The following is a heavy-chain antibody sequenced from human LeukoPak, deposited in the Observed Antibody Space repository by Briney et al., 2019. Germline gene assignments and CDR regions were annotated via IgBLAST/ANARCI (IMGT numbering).Heavy chain of an antibody. J-gene: IGHJ6*03. CDR1: GGSISSYY. CDR3: ARETSQKGAHYMDV. V-gene: IGHV4-59*01. CDR2: IYYSGST. D-gene: IGHD3-16*01. Sequence: PSETLSLTCTVSGGSISSYYRSWIRQPPGKGLKWIGYIYYSGSTSYSPSLRSRVTISVDTSKNQFSLKLSSVTAADTAVYYCARETSQKGAHYMDVWGKGTTVTISS.